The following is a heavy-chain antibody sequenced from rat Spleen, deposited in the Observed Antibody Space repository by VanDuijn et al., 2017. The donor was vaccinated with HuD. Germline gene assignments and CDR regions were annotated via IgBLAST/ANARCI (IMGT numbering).Heavy chain of an antibody. CDR1: GYSITSSFR. Sequence: EVQLQESGPGLVKPSQSLSLTCSVTGYSITSSFRWNWIRKFPGNNLEWMGYINGAGSTNYNPSLKSRISITRDTSKNQFFLQVNSVTTEDTATYYCARDNNYKAYWGQGVMVTVSS. V-gene: IGHV3-3*01. CDR3: ARDNNYKAY. CDR2: INGAGST. J-gene: IGHJ2*01. D-gene: IGHD1-10*01.